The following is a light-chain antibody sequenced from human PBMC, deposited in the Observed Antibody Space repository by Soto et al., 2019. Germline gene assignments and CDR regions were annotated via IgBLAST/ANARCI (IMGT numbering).Light chain of an antibody. Sequence: DIQMTQSPSILSASLGDRVTITCRASQSISSWLAWYQQKPGKAPKLLIYKASGLESGVPSRFSGSGSGTDFTLTISSLQPDDFATYYCQQYNSYWTFGQGTKVDIK. CDR3: QQYNSYWT. J-gene: IGKJ1*01. CDR1: QSISSW. CDR2: KAS. V-gene: IGKV1-5*03.